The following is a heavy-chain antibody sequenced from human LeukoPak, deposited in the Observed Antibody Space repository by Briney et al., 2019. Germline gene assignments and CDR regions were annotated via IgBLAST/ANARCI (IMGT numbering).Heavy chain of an antibody. V-gene: IGHV3-23*01. J-gene: IGHJ6*02. D-gene: IGHD3-16*01. CDR2: ISGSGGST. CDR1: GFTFSSYA. CDR3: AKGDTIGLYYYYYGMDV. Sequence: PGGSLRLSCAASGFTFSSYAMSWVRQAPGKGLEWVSAISGSGGSTYYADSVKGRFTISRDNSKNTLYLQMNSLRAEDTAVYYCAKGDTIGLYYYYYGMDVWGQGTTVTVSS.